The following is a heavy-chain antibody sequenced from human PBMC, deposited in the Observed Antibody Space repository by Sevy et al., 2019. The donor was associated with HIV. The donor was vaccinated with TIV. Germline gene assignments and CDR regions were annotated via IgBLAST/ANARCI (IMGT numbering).Heavy chain of an antibody. D-gene: IGHD5-18*01. J-gene: IGHJ4*02. CDR2: INTNTGNP. CDR3: ASPFLYSDAPEADY. V-gene: IGHV7-4-1*02. CDR1: GYNIKNYA. Sequence: ASVKVSCKASGYNIKNYAINWVRQAPGQGLEWMGWINTNTGNPTYVQAFKGRFVFSLDTSVSTAYLQITSLEAEDTAIYFCASPFLYSDAPEADYWGQGTLVTVSS.